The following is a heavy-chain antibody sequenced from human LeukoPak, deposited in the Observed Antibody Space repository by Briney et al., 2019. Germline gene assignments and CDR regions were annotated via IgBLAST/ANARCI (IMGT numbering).Heavy chain of an antibody. V-gene: IGHV1-18*01. CDR3: ASLHGGYSGYSWFDP. J-gene: IGHJ5*02. D-gene: IGHD5-12*01. CDR2: ISAYNGNT. Sequence: ASVKVSCKASGYTSTSYGISWVRQAPGQGLEWRGWISAYNGNTNYAQKLQGRVTMTTDTSTSTAYMELRSLRSDDTAVYYCASLHGGYSGYSWFDPWGQGTLVTVSS. CDR1: GYTSTSYG.